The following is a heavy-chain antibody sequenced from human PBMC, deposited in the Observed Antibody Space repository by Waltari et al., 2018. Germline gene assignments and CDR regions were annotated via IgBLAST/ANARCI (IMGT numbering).Heavy chain of an antibody. D-gene: IGHD3-3*01. Sequence: EVQLVESGGSVVRPGGSLRLSCAASGLTFDVYGMRWVRQAPGKGRGWGVGINWNGGSTVYADSVKGRFTISRDNAKNSLYLQMDGLRAEDTALYYCAGDKYYGPNGYYTDAFHIWGQGTMVTVSS. CDR1: GLTFDVYG. CDR3: AGDKYYGPNGYYTDAFHI. V-gene: IGHV3-20*04. CDR2: INWNGGST. J-gene: IGHJ3*02.